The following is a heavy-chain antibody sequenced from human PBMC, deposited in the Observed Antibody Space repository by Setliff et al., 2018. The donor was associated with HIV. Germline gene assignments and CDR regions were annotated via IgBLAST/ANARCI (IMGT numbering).Heavy chain of an antibody. CDR1: GGSISSHY. Sequence: SETLSLTCTVSGGSISSHYWIWIRQPPGKGLEWIGYIHYSGATNYNTSLKSRVTISLDTSRTQFSLRLSSVTAADTAVYYCARHSPNVGVRGDAFDIWGQGTVVTVSS. CDR2: IHYSGAT. D-gene: IGHD2-8*01. V-gene: IGHV4-59*08. CDR3: ARHSPNVGVRGDAFDI. J-gene: IGHJ3*02.